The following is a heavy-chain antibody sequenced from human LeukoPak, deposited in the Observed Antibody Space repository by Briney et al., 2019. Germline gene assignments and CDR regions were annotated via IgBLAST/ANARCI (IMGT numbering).Heavy chain of an antibody. Sequence: SETLSLTCTVSGGSINTYYWSWIRQPPGKGLEWFGYIYYRGNTDYSPSLRSRVTMSVDTPKNHLSLKLSSVTAADTAVYYCARAGLHSTGYSYPHGTFGIWGHGTMVTVSS. CDR3: ARAGLHSTGYSYPHGTFGI. CDR2: IYYRGNT. J-gene: IGHJ3*02. D-gene: IGHD3-22*01. CDR1: GGSINTYY. V-gene: IGHV4-59*01.